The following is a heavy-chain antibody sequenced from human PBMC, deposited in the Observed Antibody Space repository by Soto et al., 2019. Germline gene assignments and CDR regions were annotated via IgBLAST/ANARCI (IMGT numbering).Heavy chain of an antibody. CDR3: ARATTVSYYCGMDV. V-gene: IGHV1-3*01. J-gene: IGHJ6*02. Sequence: QVQLVQSGAEVKKPGASVKVSCKASGYTFTSYAMHWVRQAPGQRLEWMGWINAGNGNTKYSQKFQGRVTITRDTSASTAYMELSSLRSEDTAVYYCARATTVSYYCGMDVWGQGTTVTVSS. D-gene: IGHD4-17*01. CDR1: GYTFTSYA. CDR2: INAGNGNT.